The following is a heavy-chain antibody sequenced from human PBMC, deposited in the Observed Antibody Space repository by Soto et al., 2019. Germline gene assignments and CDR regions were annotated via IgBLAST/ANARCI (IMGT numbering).Heavy chain of an antibody. CDR3: ARDSTGRYGFDF. V-gene: IGHV2-5*02. D-gene: IGHD6-19*01. CDR1: GFSLSTSGVG. J-gene: IGHJ4*02. Sequence: QITLKESGPPLVKPTQTLTLTCTFSGFSLSTSGVGVGWIRQPPGKALEWLALIYWDDDKRYSPSLKSRLTVTKDTSKNQVVLTMTNVDPVDTATYYCARDSTGRYGFDFWGQGTLVTVSS. CDR2: IYWDDDK.